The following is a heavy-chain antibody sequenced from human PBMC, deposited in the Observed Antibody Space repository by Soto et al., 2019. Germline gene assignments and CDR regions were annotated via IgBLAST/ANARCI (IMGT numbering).Heavy chain of an antibody. J-gene: IGHJ4*02. V-gene: IGHV1-69*08. CDR2: IIPIPGIA. CDR1: VGTFSSYT. D-gene: IGHD3-10*01. Sequence: QVQLVQSGAEVKKPGSSVKVSCKASVGTFSSYTISWVRQAPGQGLEWMGRIIPIPGIANYAQKFQGRVTITADKSTSTAYMELSSLRSEETAVYYCAREEYYYGSGAFFDYWGQGTLVTVSS. CDR3: AREEYYYGSGAFFDY.